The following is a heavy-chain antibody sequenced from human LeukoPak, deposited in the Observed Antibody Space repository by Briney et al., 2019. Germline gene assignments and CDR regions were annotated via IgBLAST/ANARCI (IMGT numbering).Heavy chain of an antibody. Sequence: ASVKLSCKASGYTFTSYYMHWVRQAPGQGLEWMGIINPSGGSTSYPQKFQGRVTMSRDMSTSTVYMELSSLRSEDTAVYYCARDADYNYYDDAFDIWGQGTMVTVSS. J-gene: IGHJ3*02. V-gene: IGHV1-46*01. CDR3: ARDADYNYYDDAFDI. CDR1: GYTFTSYY. D-gene: IGHD3-22*01. CDR2: INPSGGST.